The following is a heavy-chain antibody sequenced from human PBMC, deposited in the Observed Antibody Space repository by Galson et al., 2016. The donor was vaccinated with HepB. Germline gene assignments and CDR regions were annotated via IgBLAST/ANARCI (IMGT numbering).Heavy chain of an antibody. D-gene: IGHD6-13*01. V-gene: IGHV3-7*01. Sequence: SLRLSCAVSGFTFNNAWMSWVRQAPGKGLEWVANIKHDGSEKYYVDSVKGRFTISRDNAKNSLYLQMNSLRAEDTAVYYCAREFGSSWYMRKYFGYWGQGTLVTVSS. CDR2: IKHDGSEK. J-gene: IGHJ4*02. CDR1: GFTFNNAW. CDR3: AREFGSSWYMRKYFGY.